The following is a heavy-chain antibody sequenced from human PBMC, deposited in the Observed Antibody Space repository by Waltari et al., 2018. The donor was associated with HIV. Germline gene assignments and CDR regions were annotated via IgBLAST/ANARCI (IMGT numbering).Heavy chain of an antibody. J-gene: IGHJ4*02. CDR1: GFTFNMYS. CDR3: ARDRKRAGGTYEFDY. Sequence: EVKLVESGGGLVQPGGSLRLSCAASGFTFNMYSMSWVRPAPGKGLEWVANIKQEGNEKFYVDSVKGRFTISRDNAKNSLYLQMNSLRDDDTAVYYCARDRKRAGGTYEFDYWGQGTLVTVSS. D-gene: IGHD1-26*01. CDR2: IKQEGNEK. V-gene: IGHV3-7*01.